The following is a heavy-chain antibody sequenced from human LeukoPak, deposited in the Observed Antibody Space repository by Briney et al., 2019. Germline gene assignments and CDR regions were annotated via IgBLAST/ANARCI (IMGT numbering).Heavy chain of an antibody. V-gene: IGHV3-23*01. CDR1: GFTFSSYA. Sequence: GGSLRLSCAASGFTFSSYAMSWARQAPGKGLEWVSAISGSGGSTYYADSVKGRFTISRDNSKNTLYLQMNSLRAEDTAVYYCARDRYNWNGPDYWGQGTLVTVSS. J-gene: IGHJ4*02. CDR2: ISGSGGST. D-gene: IGHD1-1*01. CDR3: ARDRYNWNGPDY.